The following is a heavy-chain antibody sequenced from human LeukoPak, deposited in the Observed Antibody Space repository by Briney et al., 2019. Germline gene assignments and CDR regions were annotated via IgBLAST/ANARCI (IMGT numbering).Heavy chain of an antibody. V-gene: IGHV4-59*08. CDR2: IYYSGST. CDR3: ASVRRGFGESSKYYSYYYMDV. CDR1: GGSISSYY. D-gene: IGHD3-10*01. Sequence: SETLSLTCTVSGGSISSYYWSWIRQPPGKGLEWIGYIYYSGSTNYNPSLKSRVTISVDTSKNQFSLKLSAVTAADTAVYYCASVRRGFGESSKYYSYYYMDVWGNGTTVTISS. J-gene: IGHJ6*03.